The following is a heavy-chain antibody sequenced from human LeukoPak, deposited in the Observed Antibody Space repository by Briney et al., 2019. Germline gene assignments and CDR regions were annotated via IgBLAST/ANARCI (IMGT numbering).Heavy chain of an antibody. J-gene: IGHJ4*02. V-gene: IGHV3-66*01. Sequence: GGSLRLSCAASGFTVSSNSMTWVRQAPGKGLEWVSVISSGGSTYYADSVKGRFTISRDNSKNTLYLQMNSLRAEDTAVYYCATPGYNYGFDYWGQGTLVTVSS. CDR1: GFTVSSNS. CDR3: ATPGYNYGFDY. CDR2: ISSGGST. D-gene: IGHD5-18*01.